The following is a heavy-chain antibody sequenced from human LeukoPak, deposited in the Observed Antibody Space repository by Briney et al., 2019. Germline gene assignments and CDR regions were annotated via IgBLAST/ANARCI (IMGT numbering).Heavy chain of an antibody. CDR1: GFTFSSYA. D-gene: IGHD2-15*01. J-gene: IGHJ3*02. CDR2: ISYDGSNK. CDR3: ARSVVVTSAFDI. Sequence: PGRSLRLSCAASGFTFSSYAMHWVRQAPGKGLEWVAVISYDGSNKYYADSVKGRFTISRDNSKNTLYLQMNSLRAEDTAVYYCARSVVVTSAFDIWGQGTMVTVSS. V-gene: IGHV3-30-3*01.